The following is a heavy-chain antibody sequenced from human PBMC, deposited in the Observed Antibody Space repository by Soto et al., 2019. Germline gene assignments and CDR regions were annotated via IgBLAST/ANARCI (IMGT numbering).Heavy chain of an antibody. Sequence: EVQLVESGGGLVRPGGSLRLSCAASGLAFRSFLMSWVRQAPGGGLEWVANINQDGRDTYYSDFVRDRVTISRDNADNSLFLHMNSLGPEDTAVYYCAAYHDDGWESYRHRYWGQGHLVTVSS. D-gene: IGHD3-16*02. J-gene: IGHJ4*02. CDR2: INQDGRDT. CDR3: AAYHDDGWESYRHRY. V-gene: IGHV3-7*01. CDR1: GLAFRSFL.